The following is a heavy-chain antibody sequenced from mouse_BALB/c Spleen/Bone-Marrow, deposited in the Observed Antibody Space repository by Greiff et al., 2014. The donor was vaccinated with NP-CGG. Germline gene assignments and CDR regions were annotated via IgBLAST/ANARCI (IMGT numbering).Heavy chain of an antibody. J-gene: IGHJ2*01. CDR3: ARRGFITTVVEGYFDY. V-gene: IGHV1-39*01. Sequence: EVQLQQSGPELEKPGASVKISCKASGYSFTGYNMNWVKQSNGKSLEWIGNIDPYYGGTSYDQKFKGKATLTVDKSSSTAYMQLKSLTAEDSAVYYCARRGFITTVVEGYFDYWGQGTTLTVSS. CDR2: IDPYYGGT. D-gene: IGHD1-1*01. CDR1: GYSFTGYN.